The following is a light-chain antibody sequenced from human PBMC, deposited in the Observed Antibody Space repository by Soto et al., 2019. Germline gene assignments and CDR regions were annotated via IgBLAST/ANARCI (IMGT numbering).Light chain of an antibody. CDR3: SSYTSSSTLLYV. CDR1: SSDVGGYNY. V-gene: IGLV2-14*01. CDR2: DVS. J-gene: IGLJ1*01. Sequence: QSALTQPASVSGSPGQSITISCTGTSSDVGGYNYVSWYQQHPGKATKLMIYDVSNRPSGVSNRFSGSKSGNTASLTISGLQADDEADYYCSSYTSSSTLLYVFGTGTKLTVL.